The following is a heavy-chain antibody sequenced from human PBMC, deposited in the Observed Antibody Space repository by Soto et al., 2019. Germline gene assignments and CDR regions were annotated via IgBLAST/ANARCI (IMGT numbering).Heavy chain of an antibody. CDR3: ARGRRYSYGTPYYYYMDV. CDR2: IYYSGST. V-gene: IGHV4-39*01. Sequence: SETLSLTCTVSGGSISSSSYCWGWIRQPPGKGLEWIGSIYYSGSTYYNPSLKSRVTISVDTSKNQFSLKLSSVTAADTAVYYCARGRRYSYGTPYYYYMDVWGKGTTVTVSS. D-gene: IGHD5-18*01. CDR1: GGSISSSSYC. J-gene: IGHJ6*03.